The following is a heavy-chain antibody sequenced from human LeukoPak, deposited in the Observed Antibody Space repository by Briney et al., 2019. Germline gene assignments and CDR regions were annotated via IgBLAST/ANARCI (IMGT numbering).Heavy chain of an antibody. CDR1: GVTFSSYA. CDR2: ITSRGGST. V-gene: IGHV3-23*01. Sequence: GGSLRLFCAASGVTFSSYAMSWLRPAPGEGVVWVSTITSRGGSTYSVDSVKGRFTVSRDNYRDPPYLGMYSLRAEGRAVFYCAINWNNDYWGQGTLVTVSS. J-gene: IGHJ4*01. D-gene: IGHD1/OR15-1a*01. CDR3: AINWNNDY.